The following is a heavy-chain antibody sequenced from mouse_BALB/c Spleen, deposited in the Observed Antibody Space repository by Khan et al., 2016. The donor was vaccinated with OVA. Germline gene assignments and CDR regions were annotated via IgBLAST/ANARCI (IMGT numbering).Heavy chain of an antibody. Sequence: QVQLKQSGAELMKPGASVKISCKATGYTFSSYWLEWVKQRPGHGLEWIGAILPGSGSRNYNEKFKGKATFTADISSKTTYMQLSSLTSEDSAVYYCARVNYGSRDYFDYWGQGTTLTVSS. CDR1: GYTFSSYW. D-gene: IGHD1-1*01. CDR2: ILPGSGSR. V-gene: IGHV1-9*01. CDR3: ARVNYGSRDYFDY. J-gene: IGHJ2*01.